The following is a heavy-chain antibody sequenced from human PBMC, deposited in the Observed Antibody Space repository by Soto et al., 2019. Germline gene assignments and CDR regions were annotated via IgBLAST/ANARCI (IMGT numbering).Heavy chain of an antibody. CDR1: GGTFSSYA. V-gene: IGHV1-69*12. CDR3: GREGGTAMVKDPFDY. J-gene: IGHJ4*02. Sequence: QVQLVQSGAEVKKPGSSVKVSCKASGGTFSSYAISWVRQAPGQGLEWMGGVIPIFGTANYAQKFQGRVTITADESTSTAHMEVSSLRSEDTAVYYCGREGGTAMVKDPFDYWGQGTLVTVSS. D-gene: IGHD5-18*01. CDR2: VIPIFGTA.